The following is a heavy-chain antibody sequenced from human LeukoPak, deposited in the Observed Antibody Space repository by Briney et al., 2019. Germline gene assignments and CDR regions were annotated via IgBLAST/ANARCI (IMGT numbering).Heavy chain of an antibody. D-gene: IGHD4-17*01. J-gene: IGHJ6*04. CDR2: ISGSGGST. V-gene: IGHV3-23*01. Sequence: GGSLRLSCAASGFTFSSYAMSWVRQAPGKGLEWVSAISGSGGSTYYADSVKGRFTISRDNSKNTLYLQMNSLRAEDTAVYYCAKDAYGDYGVYYYYCMDVWSKGTTVTVSS. CDR3: AKDAYGDYGVYYYYCMDV. CDR1: GFTFSSYA.